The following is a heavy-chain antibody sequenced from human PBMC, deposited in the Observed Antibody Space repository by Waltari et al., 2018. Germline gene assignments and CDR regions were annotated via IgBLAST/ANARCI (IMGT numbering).Heavy chain of an antibody. CDR3: AKDRGWNTFDY. J-gene: IGHJ4*02. CDR1: GFTFSSYW. D-gene: IGHD6-19*01. V-gene: IGHV3-7*04. Sequence: VQLVESGGTLVQPGGYLRLSCAAAGFTFSSYWITWVRQAPGRGLEWVANIKEDGSQTYYVDSVKGRFTISRDNAKNSLYLQMNSLRAEDTGLYYCAKDRGWNTFDYWGQGTLVTVSS. CDR2: IKEDGSQT.